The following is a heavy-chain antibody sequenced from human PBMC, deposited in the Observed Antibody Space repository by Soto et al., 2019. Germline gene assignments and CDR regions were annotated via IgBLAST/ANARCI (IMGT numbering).Heavy chain of an antibody. V-gene: IGHV3-23*01. CDR2: ISGSGGST. J-gene: IGHJ4*02. CDR3: AKEGGYCSSTSCYGRVYY. D-gene: IGHD2-2*03. CDR1: GFTFSSYA. Sequence: EVQLLESGGGLVQPGGSLRLSCAASGFTFSSYAISWVRQAPGKGLEWVSAISGSGGSTYYADSVKGRFTISRDNSKNTLYLQMNSLRAEDTAVYYCAKEGGYCSSTSCYGRVYYWGQGNLVTVSS.